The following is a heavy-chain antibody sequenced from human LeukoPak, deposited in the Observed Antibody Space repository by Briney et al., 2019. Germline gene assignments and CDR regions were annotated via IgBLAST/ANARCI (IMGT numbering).Heavy chain of an antibody. Sequence: GGSLRLSCAASGFTLSNYWMHWVRQAPGKGLEWVSYISSSSSTIYYADSVKGRFTISRDNAKNSLYLQMNSLRDEDTAVYYCARDPGPYCSGGSCSFDYWGQGTLVTVSS. V-gene: IGHV3-48*02. CDR2: ISSSSSTI. D-gene: IGHD2-15*01. CDR1: GFTLSNYW. J-gene: IGHJ4*02. CDR3: ARDPGPYCSGGSCSFDY.